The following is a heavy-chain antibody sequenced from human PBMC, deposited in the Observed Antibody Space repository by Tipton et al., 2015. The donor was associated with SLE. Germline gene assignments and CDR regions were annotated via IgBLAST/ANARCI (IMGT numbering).Heavy chain of an antibody. Sequence: TLSLTCTVSGGSISSLSWSWIRQPPGKRLEWIGYIFHTGSTNYNPSPKSRVAMSVDMSKNQFSLKLTSVTAADTAVYYCASGNPVMPLWGQGTLVTVSS. D-gene: IGHD1-1*01. J-gene: IGHJ4*02. V-gene: IGHV4-59*01. CDR1: GGSISSLS. CDR3: ASGNPVMPL. CDR2: IFHTGST.